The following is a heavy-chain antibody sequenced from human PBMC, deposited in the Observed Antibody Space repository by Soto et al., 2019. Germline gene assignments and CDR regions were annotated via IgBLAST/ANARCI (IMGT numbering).Heavy chain of an antibody. CDR1: GYTFTSYG. V-gene: IGHV1-18*04. Sequence: ASVKVSCKASGYTFTSYGISWVRQAPGQGLEWMGWISAYNGDIKYTQKFQDRVTMTTDTSTSTAYMEVRSLRSDDTAVYYCARDVASAGTTWFDSWGQGTLVTVSS. CDR2: ISAYNGDI. D-gene: IGHD6-13*01. J-gene: IGHJ5*01. CDR3: ARDVASAGTTWFDS.